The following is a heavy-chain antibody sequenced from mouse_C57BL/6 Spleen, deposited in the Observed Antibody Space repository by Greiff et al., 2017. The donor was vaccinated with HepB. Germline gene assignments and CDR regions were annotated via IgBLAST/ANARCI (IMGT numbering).Heavy chain of an antibody. CDR3: VRDRGVGDAMDY. Sequence: EVQGVESGGGLVQPKGSLKLSCAASGFTFNTYAMHWVRQAPGKGLEWVARIRSKSSNYATYYAESVKDRFTISRDDSQSMLYLQMNNLKTEDTAMYYCVRDRGVGDAMDYWGQGTSVTVSS. J-gene: IGHJ4*01. CDR2: IRSKSSNYAT. V-gene: IGHV10-3*01. D-gene: IGHD1-1*01. CDR1: GFTFNTYA.